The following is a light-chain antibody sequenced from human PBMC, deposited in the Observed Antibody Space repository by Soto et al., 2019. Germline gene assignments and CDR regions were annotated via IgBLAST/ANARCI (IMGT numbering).Light chain of an antibody. Sequence: QSVLTQPPSVSGAPGQRVTISCTGSSSNIGAGHVVHWYQQFPGRAPNLLIYGSSNRPSGVPDRFSGSKSGTSASLAITGLQAEDEADYYCQSYGNGRSAAVFGGGTKLTVL. J-gene: IGLJ2*01. CDR1: SSNIGAGHV. V-gene: IGLV1-40*01. CDR2: GSS. CDR3: QSYGNGRSAAV.